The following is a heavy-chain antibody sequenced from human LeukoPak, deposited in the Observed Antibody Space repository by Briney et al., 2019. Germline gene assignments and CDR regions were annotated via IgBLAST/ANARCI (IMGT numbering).Heavy chain of an antibody. Sequence: SVKVSCKASRSTFSSYAISWVRQAPGQGLEWMGGIIPIFGTANYAQKFQGRVTITADESTSTAYMELSSLRSEDTAVYYCARDRKLQPLDAFDIWGQGTMVTVSS. CDR1: RSTFSSYA. CDR2: IIPIFGTA. V-gene: IGHV1-69*13. J-gene: IGHJ3*02. CDR3: ARDRKLQPLDAFDI. D-gene: IGHD2-21*01.